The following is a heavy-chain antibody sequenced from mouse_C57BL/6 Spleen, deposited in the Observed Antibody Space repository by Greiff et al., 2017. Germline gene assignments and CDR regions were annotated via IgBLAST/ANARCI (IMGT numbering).Heavy chain of an antibody. Sequence: EVKLQESGPELVKPGASVKIPCKASGYTFTDYNMDWVKQSHGKSLEWIGDINPNNGGTIYNQKFKGKATLTVDKSSSTAYMELRSLTSEDTAVYYCARRDSNLDYWGQGTTLTVSS. J-gene: IGHJ2*01. CDR2: INPNNGGT. CDR1: GYTFTDYN. V-gene: IGHV1-18*01. D-gene: IGHD2-5*01. CDR3: ARRDSNLDY.